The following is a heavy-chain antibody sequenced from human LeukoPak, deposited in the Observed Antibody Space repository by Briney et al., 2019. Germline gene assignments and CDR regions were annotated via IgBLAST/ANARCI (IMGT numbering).Heavy chain of an antibody. CDR3: ARDSGPADVDILTGHYGMDV. CDR2: INPNSGGT. CDR1: GYTFTSYY. D-gene: IGHD3-9*01. Sequence: GASVKVSCKASGYTFTSYYMHWVRQAPGQGLEWMGWINPNSGGTNYAQKFQGWVTMTRDTSISTAYMELSRLRSDDTAAYYCARDSGPADVDILTGHYGMDVWGQGTTVTVSS. J-gene: IGHJ6*02. V-gene: IGHV1-2*04.